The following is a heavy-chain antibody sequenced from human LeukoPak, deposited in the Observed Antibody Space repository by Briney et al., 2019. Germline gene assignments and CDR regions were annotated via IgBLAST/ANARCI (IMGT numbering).Heavy chain of an antibody. V-gene: IGHV3-48*04. CDR2: ISSTSTTI. Sequence: PGGSLRLSCAASGFTFSDYSMEWVRQAPGKGLEWISYISSTSTTIYYADSVRGRFTTSRDNAKNSLYLQMNSLRAEDTAVYYCARAGNYYDSSGYYSPWGQGTLVTVSS. CDR3: ARAGNYYDSSGYYSP. D-gene: IGHD3-22*01. J-gene: IGHJ5*02. CDR1: GFTFSDYS.